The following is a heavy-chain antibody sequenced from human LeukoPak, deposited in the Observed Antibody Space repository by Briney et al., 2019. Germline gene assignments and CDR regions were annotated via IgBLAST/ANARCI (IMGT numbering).Heavy chain of an antibody. CDR1: GFTFSSYE. CDR3: ERDRAHYDNSANAFDV. D-gene: IGHD3-22*01. CDR2: IDSRSASI. J-gene: IGHJ3*01. V-gene: IGHV3-48*03. Sequence: PGGSLRLSCAASGFTFSSYEMNWVRQAPGKGLEWVSYIDSRSASIYYADSVKGRFTISRDNAKQSLYLQMNGLRAEDTAVYYCERDRAHYDNSANAFDVWGQGTMVTVSS.